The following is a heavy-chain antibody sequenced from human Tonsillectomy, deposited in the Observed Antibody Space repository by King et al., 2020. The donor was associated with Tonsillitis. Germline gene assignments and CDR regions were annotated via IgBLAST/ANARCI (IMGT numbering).Heavy chain of an antibody. D-gene: IGHD3-10*01. Sequence: VQLQESGPGLVKPSETLSLTCTVSGGSISGSYWSWIRQPPGKGLEWIAYIYYSGTTNYNPSLKSRVTISLDTSKNQFSLQLSSVTAADTAVYFCARLDYFGSGSYWYFDLWGRGTLVTVSS. CDR3: ARLDYFGSGSYWYFDL. CDR2: IYYSGTT. CDR1: GGSISGSY. V-gene: IGHV4-59*08. J-gene: IGHJ2*01.